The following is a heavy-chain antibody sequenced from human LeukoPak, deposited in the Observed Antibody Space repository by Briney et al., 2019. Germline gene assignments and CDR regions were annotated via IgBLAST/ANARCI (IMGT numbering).Heavy chain of an antibody. V-gene: IGHV4-30-4*08. D-gene: IGHD5-18*01. CDR1: GGSISSGDYY. CDR2: IYYSGST. Sequence: ASQTLSLTCTVSGGSISSGDYYWSWIRQPPGKGLEWIGYIYYSGSTYYNPSLKSRVTISVDTSKNQFSLKLSSVTAADTAVYYCAREVDSYRYPWYFDLWGRGTLVTVSS. J-gene: IGHJ2*01. CDR3: AREVDSYRYPWYFDL.